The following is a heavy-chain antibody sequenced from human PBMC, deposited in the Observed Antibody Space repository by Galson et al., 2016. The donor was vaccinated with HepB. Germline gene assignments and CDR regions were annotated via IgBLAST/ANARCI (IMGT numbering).Heavy chain of an antibody. J-gene: IGHJ4*02. D-gene: IGHD6-13*01. CDR2: ISAYNGNT. V-gene: IGHV1-18*01. CDR1: GYTFTSYG. Sequence: SVKVSCKASGYTFTSYGISWVRQAPGQGLEWMGWISAYNGNTIYAQKLQGRGTMTTDTSTSTAYMELRSLISDDTAVYYCARAAQQLDFLDYWGQGTLVTVSS. CDR3: ARAAQQLDFLDY.